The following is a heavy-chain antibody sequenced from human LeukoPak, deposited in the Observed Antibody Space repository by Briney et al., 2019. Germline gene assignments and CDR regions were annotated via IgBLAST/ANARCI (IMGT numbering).Heavy chain of an antibody. CDR1: GGSFSGYY. CDR2: INHSGST. J-gene: IGHJ4*02. CDR3: ARGSIWNY. Sequence: PSETLSLTCAVYGGSFSGYYWSWIRQPPGKGLEWIGEINHSGSTNYNPSLKSRVTISVDTSKNQFSLKLSSVTAADTAVYHCARGSIWNYWGQGTLVTVSS. D-gene: IGHD3-3*01. V-gene: IGHV4-34*01.